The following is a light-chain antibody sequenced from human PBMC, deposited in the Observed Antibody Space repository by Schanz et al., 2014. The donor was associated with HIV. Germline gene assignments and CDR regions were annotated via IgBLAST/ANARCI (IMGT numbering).Light chain of an antibody. J-gene: IGKJ5*01. Sequence: EIVLTQSPVILSLSPGERATLSCRASQTVSSNSLGWYQQKRGQVPRLLIYSASRRATGIPDRFSGSGSGPDFTLTISRLEPEDFAVYYCQQRSNWPITFGQGTRLEIK. V-gene: IGKV3D-20*02. CDR2: SAS. CDR3: QQRSNWPIT. CDR1: QTVSSNS.